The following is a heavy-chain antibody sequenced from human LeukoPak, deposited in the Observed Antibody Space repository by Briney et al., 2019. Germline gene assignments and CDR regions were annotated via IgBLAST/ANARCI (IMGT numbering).Heavy chain of an antibody. J-gene: IGHJ4*02. Sequence: GGSLRLSCAASGFTFSSYAMSWVRQAPGKGLEWVSAISGSAGGTYYADSVKGRFTISRDNSKNTVYLQMNSLRAEDTAVYYCAKASWVSSTDAVRWGQGTLVTVSS. CDR2: ISGSAGGT. V-gene: IGHV3-23*01. CDR1: GFTFSSYA. D-gene: IGHD3-16*01. CDR3: AKASWVSSTDAVR.